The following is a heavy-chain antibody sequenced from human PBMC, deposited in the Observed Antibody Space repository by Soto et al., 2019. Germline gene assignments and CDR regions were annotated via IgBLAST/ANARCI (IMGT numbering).Heavy chain of an antibody. Sequence: QVQLVQSGAEVKKPGASVKVSCKASGYTFTSYGISWVRQAPGQGLEWMGWISAYNGNTNYAQKLQGRVTMTTDTSTSTAYMELRSLRSDDTALYYCARGVDIVLMVYAPGAFDIWGQGTMVTVSS. V-gene: IGHV1-18*01. CDR2: ISAYNGNT. CDR3: ARGVDIVLMVYAPGAFDI. D-gene: IGHD2-8*01. J-gene: IGHJ3*02. CDR1: GYTFTSYG.